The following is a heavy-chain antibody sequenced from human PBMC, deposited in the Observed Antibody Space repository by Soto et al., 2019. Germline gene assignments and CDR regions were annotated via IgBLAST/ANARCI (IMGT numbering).Heavy chain of an antibody. Sequence: EVQLLESGGDFKQPGGSLRLSCEGSGFNFSNYALNWVRQAPGKRLEWVSVISGNSGTTYYAASVKGRFTISRDNSKKTLYSQMNSLRADDTAVYYCAKGRAITGFGVITPFDSWGQGTLVTVSS. CDR3: AKGRAITGFGVITPFDS. V-gene: IGHV3-23*01. J-gene: IGHJ4*02. CDR2: ISGNSGTT. D-gene: IGHD3-3*01. CDR1: GFNFSNYA.